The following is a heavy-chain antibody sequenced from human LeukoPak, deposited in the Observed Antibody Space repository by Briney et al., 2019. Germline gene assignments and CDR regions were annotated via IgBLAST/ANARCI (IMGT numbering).Heavy chain of an antibody. J-gene: IGHJ4*02. CDR2: ISYDGSNK. Sequence: AGSLRLSCAASGFTFSTYAMHWVRQAPGKGLEWVAVISYDGSNKYYADSVKGRFTISRDDSKNMLYVQMNSLRVDDTAVYYCARVSEGEDSHDFDYWGQGTLVTVSS. V-gene: IGHV3-30*04. CDR1: GFTFSTYA. D-gene: IGHD5-18*01. CDR3: ARVSEGEDSHDFDY.